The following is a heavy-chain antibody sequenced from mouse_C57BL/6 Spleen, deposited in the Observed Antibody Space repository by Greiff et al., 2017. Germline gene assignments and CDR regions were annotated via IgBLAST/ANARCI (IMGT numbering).Heavy chain of an antibody. V-gene: IGHV2-5*01. CDR2: IWRGGST. CDR1: GFSLTSYG. Sequence: VQLVESGPGLVQPSQSLSITCTVSGFSLTSYGVHWVRQSPGKGLEWLGVIWRGGSTDYNAAFMSRLRITKENSKSQVFFNMNSLQADDTAIYYCAIFYEYDDLAYWGQGTLVTVSA. CDR3: AIFYEYDDLAY. D-gene: IGHD2-4*01. J-gene: IGHJ3*01.